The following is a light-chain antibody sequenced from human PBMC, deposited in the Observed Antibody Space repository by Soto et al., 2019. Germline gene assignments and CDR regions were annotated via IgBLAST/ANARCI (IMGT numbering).Light chain of an antibody. CDR1: QVINNW. J-gene: IGKJ3*01. V-gene: IGKV1-12*01. CDR3: QQANTFPPN. CDR2: ATS. Sequence: DIPMTQSPSSVSASVGDRVTITCRTSQVINNWLAWYQEKPGKAPKLLIFATSNLHGGVPSRFSGSGSGTDFTLTISRLQPEDFATYYCQQANTFPPNFGPGTRVDIK.